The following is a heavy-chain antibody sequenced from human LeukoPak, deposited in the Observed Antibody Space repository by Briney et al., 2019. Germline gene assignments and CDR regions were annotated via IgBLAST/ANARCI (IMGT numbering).Heavy chain of an antibody. CDR1: GFTFSDYY. J-gene: IGHJ4*02. CDR3: ARDLQNNYDSSGYYFDY. V-gene: IGHV3-11*04. CDR2: ISSSGSTI. Sequence: GGSLRLSCAASGFTFSDYYMSWIRQAPGKGLEWVSYISSSGSTIYYADSVKDRFTISRDNAKNSLYLQMNSLRAEDTAVYYCARDLQNNYDSSGYYFDYWGQGTLVTVSS. D-gene: IGHD3-22*01.